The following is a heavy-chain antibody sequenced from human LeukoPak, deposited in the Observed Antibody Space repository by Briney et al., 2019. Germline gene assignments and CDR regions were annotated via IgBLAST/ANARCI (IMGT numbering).Heavy chain of an antibody. CDR1: GGSISSYY. CDR2: IYYSGST. V-gene: IGHV4-59*12. D-gene: IGHD6-13*01. CDR3: ARTGSSSGRSFDY. J-gene: IGHJ4*02. Sequence: SETLSLTCTVSGGSISSYYWSWIRQPPGKGLEWIGYIYYSGSTNYNPSLKSRVTISVDTSKNQFSLKLSSVTALDTAVYYCARTGSSSGRSFDYWGQGTLVTVSS.